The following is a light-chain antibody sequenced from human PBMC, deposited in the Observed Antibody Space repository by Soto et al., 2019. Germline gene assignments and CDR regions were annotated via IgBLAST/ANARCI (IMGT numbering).Light chain of an antibody. CDR3: QHRLNWPLT. J-gene: IGKJ4*01. V-gene: IGKV3-11*01. Sequence: EILLTQSPVTLSLSPGERAILSCRASQSVSTFFAWYQQKPGQAPRLLIYEESKRATGIPARFSGSGSGTDVPLTISSLEPEDFAVYYCQHRLNWPLTFGGGTTVELK. CDR1: QSVSTF. CDR2: EES.